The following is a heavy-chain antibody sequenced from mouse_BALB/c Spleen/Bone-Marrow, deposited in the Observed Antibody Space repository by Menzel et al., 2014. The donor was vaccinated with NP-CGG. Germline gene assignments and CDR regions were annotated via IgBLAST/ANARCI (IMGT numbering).Heavy chain of an antibody. CDR1: GFNIKDTY. V-gene: IGHV14-3*02. Sequence: VQLQQSGAELVKPGASVKLPCTASGFNIKDTYMHWVKQRPEQGLEWIGRIYPANGNTKYDPKFQGKATITADTSSNTAYLQLSSLTSEDTAVYYCASYVYGYYFDYWGQGTTLTVSS. CDR2: IYPANGNT. D-gene: IGHD2-2*01. CDR3: ASYVYGYYFDY. J-gene: IGHJ2*01.